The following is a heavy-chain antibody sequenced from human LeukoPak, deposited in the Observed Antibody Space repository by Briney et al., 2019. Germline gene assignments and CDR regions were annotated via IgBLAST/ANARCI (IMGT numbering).Heavy chain of an antibody. CDR3: ARAKWGSYGFDY. CDR1: GGSISSYY. V-gene: IGHV4-59*01. D-gene: IGHD1-26*01. J-gene: IGHJ4*02. CDR2: IYYSGST. Sequence: SETLSLTCTVSGGSISSYYWSWIRQPPGKGLEWIGYIYYSGSTNYNPSLKSRVTISVDTSKNQFSLKLSSVTAADTAVYYCARAKWGSYGFDYWGQGTLVTVSS.